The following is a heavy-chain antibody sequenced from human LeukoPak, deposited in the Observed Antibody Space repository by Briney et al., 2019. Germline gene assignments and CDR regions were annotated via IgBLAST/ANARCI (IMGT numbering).Heavy chain of an antibody. CDR2: ISGSGGRT. D-gene: IGHD3-22*01. CDR3: AKERLSSGYFDY. V-gene: IGHV3-23*01. CDR1: GFTFSTYA. J-gene: IGHJ4*02. Sequence: GGSLRLSCADSGFTFSTYAMSWVRQAPGKGLEWVSAISGSGGRTYYADSVKGRFTISRDNSKNTLYLQMNSLRAEDTAVYYCAKERLSSGYFDYWGQGTLVTVSS.